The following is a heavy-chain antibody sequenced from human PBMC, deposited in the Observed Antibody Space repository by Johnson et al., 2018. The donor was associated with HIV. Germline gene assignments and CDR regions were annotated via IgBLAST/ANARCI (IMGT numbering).Heavy chain of an antibody. V-gene: IGHV3-66*01. J-gene: IGHJ3*02. CDR2: IYSGGNT. Sequence: VQLVESVGGLVQPGGSLRLSCAASRFTVSSNYMTWVRQAPGKGLEWVSVIYSGGNTYYADSVKGRFTISRDNSKNTLYLQMNSLRAEDTAVYYCARGGEQDYGDYSWSDDAFDIWGQGTVVTVSS. CDR3: ARGGEQDYGDYSWSDDAFDI. CDR1: RFTVSSNY. D-gene: IGHD4-17*01.